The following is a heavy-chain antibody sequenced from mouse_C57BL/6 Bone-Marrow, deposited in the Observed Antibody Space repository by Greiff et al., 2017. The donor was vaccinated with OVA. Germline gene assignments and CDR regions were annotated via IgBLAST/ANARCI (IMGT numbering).Heavy chain of an antibody. D-gene: IGHD1-1*01. CDR3: ARATRGAMDY. J-gene: IGHJ4*01. CDR1: GYTFTSYW. CDR2: IDPSDSET. Sequence: QVQLQQPGAELVRPGSSVKLSCKASGYTFTSYWMHWVKQRPIQGLEWIGNIDPSDSETHYNQKFKDKATLTVDKSSSTAYMQRSSLTSEDSAVYYCARATRGAMDYWGQGTSVTVSS. V-gene: IGHV1-52*01.